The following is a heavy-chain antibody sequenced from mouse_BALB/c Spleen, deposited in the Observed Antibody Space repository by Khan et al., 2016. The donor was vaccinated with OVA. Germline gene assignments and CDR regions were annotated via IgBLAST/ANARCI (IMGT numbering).Heavy chain of an antibody. J-gene: IGHJ3*01. CDR1: GYSITSGYS. Sequence: EVQLQESGPDLVKPSQSLSLTCTVSGYSITSGYSWHWIRQFPGNKLEWMGYIHYGGNTNYNPSLKSRFSITRDTSRNQFFLQLNSVTTEDTATYYCGSAGRWFPYWGQGTLVTVSA. CDR2: IHYGGNT. V-gene: IGHV3-1*02. CDR3: GSAGRWFPY.